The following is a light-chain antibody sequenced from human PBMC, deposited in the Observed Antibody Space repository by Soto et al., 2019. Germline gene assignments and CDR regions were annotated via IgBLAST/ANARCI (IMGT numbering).Light chain of an antibody. CDR1: QSVSRN. CDR2: GAS. J-gene: IGKJ1*01. Sequence: ETLMTQFPATLSVSPGERATLSCRASQSVSRNLAWYQQKPGQAPRLLIYGASTRSTGIPASFSGSGSGTEFTLTISSLKSEDFAVYYCQQYNNWHTWTFGHGTKVDIK. V-gene: IGKV3-15*01. CDR3: QQYNNWHTWT.